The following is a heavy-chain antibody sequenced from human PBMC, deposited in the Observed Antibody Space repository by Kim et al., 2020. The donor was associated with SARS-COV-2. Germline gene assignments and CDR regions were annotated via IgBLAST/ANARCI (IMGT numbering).Heavy chain of an antibody. V-gene: IGHV4-39*01. J-gene: IGHJ5*02. D-gene: IGHD3-9*01. CDR2: IYYSGST. CDR3: ARQGDDILTGYSWFDP. CDR1: GGSISSSSYY. Sequence: SETLSLTCTVSGGSISSSSYYWGWIRQPPGKGLEWIGSIYYSGSTYYIPSLKSRVTISVDTSKNQFSLKLSSVTAADTAVYYCARQGDDILTGYSWFDPWGQGTLVTVSS.